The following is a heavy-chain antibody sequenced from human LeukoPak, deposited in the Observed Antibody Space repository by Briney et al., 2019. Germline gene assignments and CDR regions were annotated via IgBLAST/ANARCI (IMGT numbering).Heavy chain of an antibody. D-gene: IGHD4-23*01. V-gene: IGHV4-59*12. Sequence: SETLSLTCTVSGGSINGYYWSWIRQPPGKGLEWIGYGHYSGNTNYNPSLKSRVTISVDTSKNQFSLKLSSVTAADTAVYYCATRNYGGNSEYFDFWGQGALVTVSS. CDR2: GHYSGNT. CDR3: ATRNYGGNSEYFDF. J-gene: IGHJ4*02. CDR1: GGSINGYY.